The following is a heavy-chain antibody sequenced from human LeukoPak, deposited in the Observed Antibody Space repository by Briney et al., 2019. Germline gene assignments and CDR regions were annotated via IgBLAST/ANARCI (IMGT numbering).Heavy chain of an antibody. CDR2: ISSSSSYI. CDR1: GFTFSSYS. V-gene: IGHV3-21*01. D-gene: IGHD4-23*01. CDR3: ARGLGGNPFDY. J-gene: IGHJ4*02. Sequence: KTGGSLRLSCAASGFTFSSYSMNWVRQAPGKGLEWVSSISSSSSYIYYADSVKGRFTISRDNAKNSLYLQMNSLRAEDTAAYYCARGLGGNPFDYWGQGTLVTVSS.